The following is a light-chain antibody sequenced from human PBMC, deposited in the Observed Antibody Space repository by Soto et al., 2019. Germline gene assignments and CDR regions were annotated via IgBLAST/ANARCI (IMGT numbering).Light chain of an antibody. J-gene: IGLJ2*01. CDR1: SSDVGTYNY. CDR2: DVS. V-gene: IGLV2-11*01. Sequence: QSVLTQPRSVSGPPGQSVSISCSGTSSDVGTYNYVSWYQQHPGKAPKLMIYDVSKRPSGVPDRFSGSKSRNTASLTISGLQAEDEADYYCCSYAGGYTHAVFGGGTKLTVL. CDR3: CSYAGGYTHAV.